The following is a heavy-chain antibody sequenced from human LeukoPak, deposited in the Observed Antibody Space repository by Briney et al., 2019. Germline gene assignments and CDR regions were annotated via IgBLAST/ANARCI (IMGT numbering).Heavy chain of an antibody. CDR1: GGSISSYY. D-gene: IGHD3-10*01. Sequence: SETLSLTCTVSGGSISSYYWSWIRQPAGKGLEWIGRIYTSGSTNYNPSLKSRVTMSVDTSKNQFSLKLSSVTAADTAVYYCARVRVPSSGSDYYYYYYMDVWGKGTTVTISS. J-gene: IGHJ6*03. CDR3: ARVRVPSSGSDYYYYYYMDV. V-gene: IGHV4-4*07. CDR2: IYTSGST.